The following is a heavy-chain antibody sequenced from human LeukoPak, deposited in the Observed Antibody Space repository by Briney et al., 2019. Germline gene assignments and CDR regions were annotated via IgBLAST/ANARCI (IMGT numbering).Heavy chain of an antibody. V-gene: IGHV1-2*02. CDR1: GYTFTGYY. J-gene: IGHJ3*01. CDR2: INPNSGDT. D-gene: IGHD6-13*01. Sequence: ASVKVSCKASGYTFTGYYMYWVRQAPGQGLEWMGWINPNSGDTNYAQKFQGRVTLTRDTSISTAYMELSRLRSDDTAIHYCARYRSTNAFDVWGQGTMVTVTS. CDR3: ARYRSTNAFDV.